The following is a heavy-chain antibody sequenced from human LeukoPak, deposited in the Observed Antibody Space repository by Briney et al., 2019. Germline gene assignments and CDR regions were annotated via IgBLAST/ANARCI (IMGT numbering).Heavy chain of an antibody. CDR1: GFTFSSSA. Sequence: GGSLRLSCAASGFTFSSSAMHWVRQAPGKGLEWVAVISNDGSNKYYADSVKGRFTNSRDNYKNTLFLQMNSLRGEDTAVYYCARVVLVPAAGSYWGQGTLV. V-gene: IGHV3-30*04. CDR3: ARVVLVPAAGSY. D-gene: IGHD6-13*01. CDR2: ISNDGSNK. J-gene: IGHJ4*02.